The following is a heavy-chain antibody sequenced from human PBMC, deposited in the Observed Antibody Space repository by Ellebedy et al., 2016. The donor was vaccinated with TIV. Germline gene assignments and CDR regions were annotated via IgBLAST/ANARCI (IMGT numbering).Heavy chain of an antibody. CDR3: ARAPIAARPLDY. CDR1: GGSFSGYY. CDR2: INHSGST. J-gene: IGHJ4*02. V-gene: IGHV4-34*01. D-gene: IGHD6-6*01. Sequence: GSLRLXCAVYGGSFSGYYWSWIRQPPGKGLEWIGEINHSGSTNYNPSLKSRVTISVDTSKNQFSLKLSSVTAADTAVYYCARAPIAARPLDYWGQGTLVTVSS.